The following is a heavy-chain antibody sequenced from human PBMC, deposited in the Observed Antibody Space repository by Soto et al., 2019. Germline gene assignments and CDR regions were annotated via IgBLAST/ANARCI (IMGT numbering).Heavy chain of an antibody. CDR3: ARVKGDISGWFDP. D-gene: IGHD3-10*01. V-gene: IGHV4-4*02. CDR2: IHHSGST. J-gene: IGHJ5*02. Sequence: PSETLSLTCAVSSGSISSSNWWSWVRQPPGKGLEWIGEIHHSGSTNYNPSLKSRVTISVDKSKNQFSLKLSSVTTADTAVYYCARVKGDISGWFDPWGQGTLVTVSS. CDR1: SGSISSSNW.